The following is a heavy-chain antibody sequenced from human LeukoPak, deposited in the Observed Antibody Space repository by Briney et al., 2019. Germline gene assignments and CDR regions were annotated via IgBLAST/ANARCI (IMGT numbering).Heavy chain of an antibody. J-gene: IGHJ4*02. Sequence: GGSLRLSCAASGFTFSSYAMHWVRQAPGKGLEWVAVISYDGSDKYYADSVKGRFTISSDNSKNTLYLQMNSLRAEDTAVYYCARDLNPYGSGSYYGYWGQGTLVTVSS. V-gene: IGHV3-30*04. D-gene: IGHD3-10*01. CDR1: GFTFSSYA. CDR2: ISYDGSDK. CDR3: ARDLNPYGSGSYYGY.